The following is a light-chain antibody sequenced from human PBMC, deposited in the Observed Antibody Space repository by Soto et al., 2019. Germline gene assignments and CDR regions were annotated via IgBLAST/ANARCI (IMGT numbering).Light chain of an antibody. CDR3: ASWDDTLNVAV. V-gene: IGLV1-44*01. CDR2: GNN. CDR1: SSNIGSNT. Sequence: QSVLTQPPSASGTPGQRVTISCSGSSSNIGSNTVNWYQQLPGTAPKLLIYGNNEWPSGVPDRFSGSKSGTSGSLAISGLQSEDEADYYCASWDDTLNVAVFGGGTQLTV. J-gene: IGLJ7*01.